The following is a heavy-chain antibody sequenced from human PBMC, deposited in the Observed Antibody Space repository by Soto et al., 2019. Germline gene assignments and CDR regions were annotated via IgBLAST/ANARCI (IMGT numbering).Heavy chain of an antibody. D-gene: IGHD6-19*01. CDR3: ARRGRGWYDAFDI. J-gene: IGHJ3*02. V-gene: IGHV4-39*01. CDR1: GGSISSSSYY. CDR2: IYYSGST. Sequence: QLQLQESGPGLVKPSETLSLTCTVSGGSISSSSYYWGWIRQPPGKGLEWIGSIYYSGSTYYNPALKSQVTISVHTSKTQFSLKLSCVTAADTAVYYCARRGRGWYDAFDIWGQGTMVTASS.